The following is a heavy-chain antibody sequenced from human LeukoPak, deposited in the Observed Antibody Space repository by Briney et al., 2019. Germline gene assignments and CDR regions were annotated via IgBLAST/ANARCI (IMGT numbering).Heavy chain of an antibody. CDR1: GGPITGYY. Sequence: PSETLSLTCTVFGGPITGYYWSWIRQPPGKGLEWIGYVSYRGSTNYNPSLKSRVTISVDTSKNQFSLKLSSVTAADTAVYYCATASRGNYYSFDYWGQGTLVTVSS. J-gene: IGHJ4*02. CDR3: ATASRGNYYSFDY. CDR2: VSYRGST. D-gene: IGHD1-26*01. V-gene: IGHV4-59*12.